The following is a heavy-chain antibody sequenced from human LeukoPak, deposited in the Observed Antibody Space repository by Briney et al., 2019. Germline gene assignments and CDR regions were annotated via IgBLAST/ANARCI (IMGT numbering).Heavy chain of an antibody. CDR1: GLIVSSNY. V-gene: IGHV3-53*01. CDR3: ASGRDPLDY. CDR2: IYSGGSR. Sequence: PGGSLRLSCAASGLIVSSNYMSWVRQAPGKGLEWVSVIYSGGSRYYADSVKGRFTISRDHSKNTLYLQMNSLRAEDTAVYYCASGRDPLDYWGQGTLVTVSS. D-gene: IGHD1-26*01. J-gene: IGHJ4*02.